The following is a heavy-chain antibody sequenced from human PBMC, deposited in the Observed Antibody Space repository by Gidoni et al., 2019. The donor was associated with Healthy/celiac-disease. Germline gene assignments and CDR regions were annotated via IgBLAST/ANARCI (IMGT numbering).Heavy chain of an antibody. D-gene: IGHD6-19*01. CDR3: AREALVDSGWYGRFDY. CDR1: GFTFSSYS. J-gene: IGHJ4*02. CDR2: ISSSSSTI. V-gene: IGHV3-48*01. Sequence: EVQLVESGGGLVQPGGSLRLSCAASGFTFSSYSMNWVRQAPGKGLEWVSYISSSSSTIYYADSVKGRFTISRDNAKNSLYLQMNSLRAEDTAVYYCAREALVDSGWYGRFDYWGQGTLVTVSS.